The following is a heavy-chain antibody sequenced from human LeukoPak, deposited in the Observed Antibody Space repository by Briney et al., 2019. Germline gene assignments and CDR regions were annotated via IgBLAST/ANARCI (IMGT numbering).Heavy chain of an antibody. J-gene: IGHJ4*01. CDR2: IFCSGSP. CDR3: TRVHDPNRFDL. Sequence: PSETLSLTCTVSGDSISDCDSYWTWIRQTPGKGLEWIGYIFCSGSPTYIPSLKSRLSILVDTSKNEFSLNLRSVATADTAVYYCTRVHDPNRFDLWGRGALVTVSP. D-gene: IGHD1-1*01. V-gene: IGHV4-61*08. CDR1: GDSISDCDSY.